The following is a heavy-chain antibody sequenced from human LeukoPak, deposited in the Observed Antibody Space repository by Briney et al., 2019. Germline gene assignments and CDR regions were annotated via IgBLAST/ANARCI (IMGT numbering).Heavy chain of an antibody. D-gene: IGHD3-3*01. CDR3: ARGRSYFWSGYSSYFDY. Sequence: SETLSLTCAVYGGSFSGYYWSWIRQPPGKGLEWNGEINHSGSTNYNPSLKSRVTISVDTSKNQFSLKLSSVTAADTAVYYCARGRSYFWSGYSSYFDYWGQGTLVTVSS. J-gene: IGHJ4*02. CDR1: GGSFSGYY. CDR2: INHSGST. V-gene: IGHV4-34*01.